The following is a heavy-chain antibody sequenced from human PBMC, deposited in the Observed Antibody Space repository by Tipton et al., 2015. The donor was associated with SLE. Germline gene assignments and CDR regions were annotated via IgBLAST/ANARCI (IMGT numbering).Heavy chain of an antibody. D-gene: IGHD4-11*01. CDR3: ARGVDYNFDY. V-gene: IGHV3-7*01. CDR1: GFTFSSYW. Sequence: GSLRLSCVASGFTFSSYWINWVRQAPGKGLEWVANINPDGSGEYYVDSVKGRFTISRDNVKDSLHLQMNSLRAEDTAVYYCARGVDYNFDYWGQGILVTVSS. J-gene: IGHJ4*02. CDR2: INPDGSGE.